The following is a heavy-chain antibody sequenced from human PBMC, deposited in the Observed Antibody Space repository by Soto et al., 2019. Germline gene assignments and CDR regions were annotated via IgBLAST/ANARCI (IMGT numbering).Heavy chain of an antibody. CDR1: GFTFSSYE. CDR2: ISSSGSTI. D-gene: IGHD5-12*01. CDR3: ARVATIRSTFDY. V-gene: IGHV3-48*03. Sequence: WGSLRLSCAASGFTFSSYEMNCVRQAPWKGLEWVSYISSSGSTIYYADSVKGRFTISRDNAKNSLYLQMNSLRAEDTAVYYCARVATIRSTFDYWGQGTLVTVSS. J-gene: IGHJ4*02.